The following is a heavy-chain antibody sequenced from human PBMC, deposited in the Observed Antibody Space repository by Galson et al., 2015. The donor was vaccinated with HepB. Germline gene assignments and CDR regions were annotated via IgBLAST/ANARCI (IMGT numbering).Heavy chain of an antibody. D-gene: IGHD1-26*01. V-gene: IGHV3-23*01. CDR1: GFTFRSYD. J-gene: IGHJ4*02. CDR3: AKTRLLLTLDC. Sequence: SLRLSCAASGFTFRSYDMTWVRQAPGTGLEWVSVICGGGRSQYYADSVKGRFTISRDNSKNTLYLQTNSLRAEDTAVYYCAKTRLLLTLDCWGQGTLVTVSS. CDR2: ICGGGRSQ.